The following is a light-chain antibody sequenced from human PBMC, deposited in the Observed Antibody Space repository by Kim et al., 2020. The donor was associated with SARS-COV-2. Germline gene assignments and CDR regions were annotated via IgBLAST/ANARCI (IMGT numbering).Light chain of an antibody. CDR3: QQYDDWPIT. J-gene: IGKJ5*01. Sequence: PGETVTHTYLTSHTLTITLPWSLPPPAPAPRLLIYDASNRATGIPARFSGSGSGTDFTLTISSLEPEDFAVYYCQQYDDWPITFGQGTRLEIK. CDR2: DAS. V-gene: IGKV3-11*01. CDR1: HTLTIT.